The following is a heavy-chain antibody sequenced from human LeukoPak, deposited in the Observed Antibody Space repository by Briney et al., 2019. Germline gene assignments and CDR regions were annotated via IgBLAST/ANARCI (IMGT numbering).Heavy chain of an antibody. J-gene: IGHJ4*02. CDR1: GFTFSSYA. D-gene: IGHD1-26*01. V-gene: IGHV3-23*01. Sequence: GESLRLSCAASGFTFSSYAMNWVRQAPGKGLEWVSAISGGGDITYYAGSVKGRFTISRDNSKNTLYLQVSSLRADDTAVYYCAKAHSGSFYSGIHWGQGTLVTVSS. CDR2: ISGGGDIT. CDR3: AKAHSGSFYSGIH.